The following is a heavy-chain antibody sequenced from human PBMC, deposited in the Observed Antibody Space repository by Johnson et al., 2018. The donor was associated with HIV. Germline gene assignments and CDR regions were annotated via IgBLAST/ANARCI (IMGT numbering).Heavy chain of an antibody. Sequence: EQLVESGGGLVQPGGSLRLSCVASGFTFSSHWMSWVRQAPGKGLEWVANIKQDGSEKYYVDSVKGRFSISRDNAKNSLYLQMNSLTAEDTAVYYCARAVPPPLGSSGWIDTFDIWGQGTMVTVSS. V-gene: IGHV3-7*01. CDR1: GFTFSSHW. J-gene: IGHJ3*02. CDR3: ARAVPPPLGSSGWIDTFDI. D-gene: IGHD6-19*01. CDR2: IKQDGSEK.